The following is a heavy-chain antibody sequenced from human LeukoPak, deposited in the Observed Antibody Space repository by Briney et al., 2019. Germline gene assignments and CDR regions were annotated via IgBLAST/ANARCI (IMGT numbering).Heavy chain of an antibody. D-gene: IGHD6-19*01. CDR3: ARVGKKMYSSGWYSGDDY. J-gene: IGHJ4*02. CDR1: GYTFTSYY. V-gene: IGHV1-46*01. CDR2: INPSGGST. Sequence: GASVKVSCKASGYTFTSYYMHWVRQAPGQGLEWMGIINPSGGSTSYAQKFQGRVTMTRDMSTSTVYMELSSPRSEDTAVYYCARVGKKMYSSGWYSGDDYWGQGTLVTVSS.